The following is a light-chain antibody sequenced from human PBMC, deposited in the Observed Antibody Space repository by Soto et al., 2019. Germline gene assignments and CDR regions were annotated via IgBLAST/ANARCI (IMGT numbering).Light chain of an antibody. J-gene: IGKJ2*01. V-gene: IGKV3-11*01. CDR1: QSVSSY. Sequence: EIVLTQSPATLSLSPGERATLSCRASQSVSSYLVWYQQKPGQAPRLLIYDASNRATGIPARFSGSGSGTDFSLTTSSIEPEDFAVYYCQQRSNWPPYTFGQGTKLEIK. CDR2: DAS. CDR3: QQRSNWPPYT.